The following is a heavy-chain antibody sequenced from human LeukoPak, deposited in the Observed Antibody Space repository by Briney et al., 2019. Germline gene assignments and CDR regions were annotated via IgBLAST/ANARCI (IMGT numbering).Heavy chain of an antibody. J-gene: IGHJ3*02. CDR3: ARDEVVPAASYAFDI. CDR1: GFTFSSYG. V-gene: IGHV3-48*01. Sequence: SGGSLRLSCAASGFTFSSYGMNWVRQAPGKGLEWVSYISSSSSTIYYADSVKGRFTISRDNAKNSLYLQMNSLRAEDTAVYYCARDEVVPAASYAFDIWGQGTMVTVSS. CDR2: ISSSSSTI. D-gene: IGHD2-2*01.